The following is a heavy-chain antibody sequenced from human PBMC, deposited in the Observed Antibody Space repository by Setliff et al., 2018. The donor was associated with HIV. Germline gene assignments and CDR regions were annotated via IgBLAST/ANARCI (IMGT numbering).Heavy chain of an antibody. V-gene: IGHV4-4*07. CDR2: IYISGST. Sequence: SETLSLTCTVAGGSISSHYWSWIRQPAGKGLEWIGRIYISGSTNYNPSLKSRVTISVDTSKNQFSLKLSSVTAADTGVYYCARHRDPPGSSSWIYYYYYMDLWGEGTTVTVSS. D-gene: IGHD6-13*01. J-gene: IGHJ6*03. CDR1: GGSISSHY. CDR3: ARHRDPPGSSSWIYYYYYMDL.